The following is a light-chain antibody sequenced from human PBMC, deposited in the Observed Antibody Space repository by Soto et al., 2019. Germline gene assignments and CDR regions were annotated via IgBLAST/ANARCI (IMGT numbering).Light chain of an antibody. V-gene: IGLV2-14*01. Sequence: QSALTQPASVSGSPGKSITISCTGTGSEVGGYNYVSWYQQHPGKATKVMIYDVSNRPSGVSNRFSGSKSGNTAALTISGLQAQDKADYYGSSYTCASTPLLFGGGTNLTVL. CDR1: GSEVGGYNY. J-gene: IGLJ2*01. CDR3: SSYTCASTPLL. CDR2: DVS.